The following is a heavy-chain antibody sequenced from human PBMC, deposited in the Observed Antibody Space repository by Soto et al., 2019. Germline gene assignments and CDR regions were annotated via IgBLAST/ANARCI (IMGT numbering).Heavy chain of an antibody. V-gene: IGHV1-3*01. Sequence: ASVKVSCKTSGYSFTKYGSHWVRQAPGQRLEWMGWINPGNGDTKYSQKFQGRVTITRDTSATTAYMELSSLRSEDSAVFYCARTDCSSTSCYNYYYYGMDVWGQGTTVTVSS. CDR2: INPGNGDT. D-gene: IGHD2-2*01. CDR3: ARTDCSSTSCYNYYYYGMDV. CDR1: GYSFTKYG. J-gene: IGHJ6*02.